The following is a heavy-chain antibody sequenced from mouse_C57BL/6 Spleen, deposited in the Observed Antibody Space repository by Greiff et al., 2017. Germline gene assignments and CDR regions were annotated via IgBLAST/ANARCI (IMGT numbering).Heavy chain of an antibody. CDR3: AREGHGSSYPYYFDY. D-gene: IGHD1-1*01. Sequence: QVQLQQSGAELVKPGASVKISCKASGYAFSSYWMNWVKQRPGKGLEWIGQIYPGDGDTNYNGKFKGKATLTADKSSSTAYMQLSSLTSEDSAVYFCAREGHGSSYPYYFDYWGQGTTLTVSS. J-gene: IGHJ2*01. CDR2: IYPGDGDT. V-gene: IGHV1-80*01. CDR1: GYAFSSYW.